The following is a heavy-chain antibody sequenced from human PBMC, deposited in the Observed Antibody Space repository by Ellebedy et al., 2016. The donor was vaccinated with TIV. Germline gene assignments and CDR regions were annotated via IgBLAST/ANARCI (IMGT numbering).Heavy chain of an antibody. CDR1: GGSFSGYY. CDR2: INHSGST. D-gene: IGHD2-2*01. J-gene: IGHJ4*02. CDR3: ARDAPREYCSSTSCAERFDY. V-gene: IGHV4-34*01. Sequence: SETLSLXXAVYGGSFSGYYWSWIRQPPGKGLEWIGEINHSGSTNYNPSLKSRVTISVDTSKNQFSLKLSSVTAADTAVYYCARDAPREYCSSTSCAERFDYWGQGTLVTVSS.